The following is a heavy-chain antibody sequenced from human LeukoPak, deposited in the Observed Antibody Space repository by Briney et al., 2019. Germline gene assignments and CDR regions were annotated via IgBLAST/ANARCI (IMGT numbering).Heavy chain of an antibody. J-gene: IGHJ4*02. CDR1: GFTFSKYG. D-gene: IGHD6-25*01. V-gene: IGHV3-30*18. Sequence: GGSLRLSCAASGFTFSKYGMHWVRQAPGKGLEWVAVISYDGSNKYYADSVKGRFTISRDNSKNTLYPQMNSLRADDTAVYYCAKDLYSSAWRTPNYWGQGTLVTVSS. CDR3: AKDLYSSAWRTPNY. CDR2: ISYDGSNK.